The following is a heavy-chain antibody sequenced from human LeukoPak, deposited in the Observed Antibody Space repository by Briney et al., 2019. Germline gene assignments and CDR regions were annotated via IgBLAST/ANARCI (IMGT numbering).Heavy chain of an antibody. V-gene: IGHV2-5*02. D-gene: IGHD3-10*01. CDR2: IYSDDDK. CDR3: AHRHGSGSYYHPNFDY. J-gene: IGHJ4*02. Sequence: ESGPTLVHPTPTLTQTCTFTGFSLSTSGVGVGWIRQPPGKALEWLALIYSDDDKRYSPSLKSRLTITRGTSKNQVVLTMTNMDPVDTATYYCAHRHGSGSYYHPNFDYWGQGTLVTVSS. CDR1: GFSLSTSGVG.